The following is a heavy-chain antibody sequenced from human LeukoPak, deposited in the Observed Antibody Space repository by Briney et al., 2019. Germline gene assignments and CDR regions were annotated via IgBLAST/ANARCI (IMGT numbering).Heavy chain of an antibody. J-gene: IGHJ4*02. D-gene: IGHD3-10*01. CDR1: GGSISSSSYY. CDR3: AKSGGGSGTNY. Sequence: PSETLSLTCTVSGGSISSSSYYWGWIRQPPGKGLEWIGSIYYSGSTYYNPSLKSRVTISVDTSKNQFSLKLSSVTAADTAIYYCAKSGGGSGTNYWGQGTLVTVSS. CDR2: IYYSGST. V-gene: IGHV4-39*07.